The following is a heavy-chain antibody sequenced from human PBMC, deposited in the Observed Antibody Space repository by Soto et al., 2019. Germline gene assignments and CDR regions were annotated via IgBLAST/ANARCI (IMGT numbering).Heavy chain of an antibody. CDR1: GYTFINNA. D-gene: IGHD3-22*01. CDR2: ISTENGNT. V-gene: IGHV1-18*03. CDR3: ARDSSSGTFDN. J-gene: IGHJ4*02. Sequence: ASVKVSCKASGYTFINNAITWVRQAPGQGLEWMGWISTENGNTNYAQNLQGRVILTRDRSTNTAYMELRSLRPEDMATYYCARDSSSGTFDNWGQGALVTVSS.